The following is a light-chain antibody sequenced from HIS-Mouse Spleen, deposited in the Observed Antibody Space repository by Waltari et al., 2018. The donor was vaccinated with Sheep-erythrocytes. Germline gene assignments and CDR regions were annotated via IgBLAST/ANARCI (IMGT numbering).Light chain of an antibody. V-gene: IGLV3-10*01. CDR3: YSTDSSGNHWV. CDR2: EDS. CDR1: ALPKQY. J-gene: IGLJ3*02. Sequence: VSPGQTARITCPGDALPKQYAYWYQQKSGQAPVLVIYEDSKRPSGIPERFSGSSSGTMATLTISGAQVEDDADYYCYSTDSSGNHWVFGGGTKLTVL.